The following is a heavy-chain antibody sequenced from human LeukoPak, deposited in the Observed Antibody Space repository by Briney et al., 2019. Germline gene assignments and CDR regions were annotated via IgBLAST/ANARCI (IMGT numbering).Heavy chain of an antibody. CDR1: GGTFSSYA. CDR2: ITPIFGTA. CDR3: VSGGNPYYFDY. J-gene: IGHJ4*02. Sequence: SVKVSCKASGGTFSSYAISWVRQAPGQGLEWMGRITPIFGTANYAQKFQGRVTITTDESTSTAYMELSSLRSEDTAVYYCVSGGNPYYFDYWGQGTLVTVSS. D-gene: IGHD4-23*01. V-gene: IGHV1-69*05.